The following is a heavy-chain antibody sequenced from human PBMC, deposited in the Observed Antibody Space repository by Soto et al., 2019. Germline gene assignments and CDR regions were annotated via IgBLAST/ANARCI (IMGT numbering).Heavy chain of an antibody. CDR2: IRQDGGAQ. V-gene: IGHV3-7*01. D-gene: IGHD3-3*01. Sequence: GGSLRLSCVASGFTFTTYWMSWVRQAPGKGLEWVANIRQDGGAQYYVDSVKGRFTISRDNSKNSVYLQMNSLRAEDTAVYHCARGHYYDFAEGMDVRGQAPTVTVS. CDR1: GFTFTTYW. CDR3: ARGHYYDFAEGMDV. J-gene: IGHJ6*02.